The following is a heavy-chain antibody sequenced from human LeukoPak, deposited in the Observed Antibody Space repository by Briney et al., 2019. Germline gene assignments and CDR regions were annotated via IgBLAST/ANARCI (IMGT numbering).Heavy chain of an antibody. CDR1: GFTFSSYS. CDR3: ASYCGYSYGYLVG. D-gene: IGHD5-18*01. Sequence: GGSLRLSCAASGFTFSSYSMNWVRQAPGKGLEWVSSISSSSSYIYYADSVKGRFTISRGNAKNSLYLQMNSLRAEDTAVYYCASYCGYSYGYLVGWGQGTLVTVSS. CDR2: ISSSSSYI. V-gene: IGHV3-21*01. J-gene: IGHJ4*02.